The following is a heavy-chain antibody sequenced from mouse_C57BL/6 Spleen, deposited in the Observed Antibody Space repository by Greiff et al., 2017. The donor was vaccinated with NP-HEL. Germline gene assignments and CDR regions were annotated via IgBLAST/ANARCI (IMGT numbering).Heavy chain of an antibody. CDR2: ILPGSGST. CDR3: ASPRFITTVVADY. J-gene: IGHJ2*01. Sequence: VQLQESGAELMKPGASVKLSCKATGYTFTGYWIEWVKQRPGHGLEWIGEILPGSGSTNHNEKFKGKATFTADTSSNTAYMQLSSLTTEDSAIYYCASPRFITTVVADYWGQGTTLTVSS. V-gene: IGHV1-9*01. D-gene: IGHD1-1*01. CDR1: GYTFTGYW.